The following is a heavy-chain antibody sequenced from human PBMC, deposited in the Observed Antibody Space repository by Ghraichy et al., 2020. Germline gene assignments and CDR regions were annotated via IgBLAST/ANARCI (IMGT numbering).Heavy chain of an antibody. CDR3: ARGQEAGATPVYYGMDV. V-gene: IGHV4-59*01. Sequence: SQTLSLTCTVSGGSISGYYWNWIRQRPGKGLEWIGYIYDSGPTIYNPSLKSRVTISVDTSKNHFSLRLGSLSAADTAVYYCARGQEAGATPVYYGMDVWGQGTTVTVSS. D-gene: IGHD2-15*01. J-gene: IGHJ6*02. CDR2: IYDSGPT. CDR1: GGSISGYY.